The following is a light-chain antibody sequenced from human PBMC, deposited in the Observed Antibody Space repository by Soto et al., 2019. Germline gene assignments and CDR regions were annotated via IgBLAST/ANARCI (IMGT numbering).Light chain of an antibody. J-gene: IGLJ2*01. V-gene: IGLV2-14*01. Sequence: QSALTQPASVSGSPGQSITISCTGTSSDVGGYNYVSWYQHHPGKAPKLMIYEVSGRPSGVSNRFFGSKSGNTASLTISGLQTEDEADYFCSSYRTKSSVVFGGGTKLTVL. CDR1: SSDVGGYNY. CDR3: SSYRTKSSVV. CDR2: EVS.